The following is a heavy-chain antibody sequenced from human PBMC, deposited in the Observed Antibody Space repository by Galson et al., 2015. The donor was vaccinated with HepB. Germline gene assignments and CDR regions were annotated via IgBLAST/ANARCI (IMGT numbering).Heavy chain of an antibody. V-gene: IGHV5-51*01. CDR1: GYSFTSYW. CDR3: ARQELGYCSSTSCYEDWYFDL. D-gene: IGHD2-2*01. CDR2: IYPGDSDT. Sequence: QSGAEVKKPGESLKISCKGSGYSFTSYWIGWVRQMPGKGLEWMGIIYPGDSDTRYSPSFQGQVTISADKSISTAYLRWSSLKASDTAMYYCARQELGYCSSTSCYEDWYFDLWGRGTLVTVSS. J-gene: IGHJ2*01.